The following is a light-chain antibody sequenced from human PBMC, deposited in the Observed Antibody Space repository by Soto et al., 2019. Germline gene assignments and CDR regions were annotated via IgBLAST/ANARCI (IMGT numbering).Light chain of an antibody. Sequence: DIQMTQSPSTLSASVGDRVTITCRASQSISSWLAWYQQKPGKAPKLLIYKASSLESGVPSRFSGSGSGTEFTLTISSLQPDDFATFYCQQYNSFPYTFGQGTKLEIK. V-gene: IGKV1-5*03. CDR2: KAS. CDR1: QSISSW. J-gene: IGKJ2*01. CDR3: QQYNSFPYT.